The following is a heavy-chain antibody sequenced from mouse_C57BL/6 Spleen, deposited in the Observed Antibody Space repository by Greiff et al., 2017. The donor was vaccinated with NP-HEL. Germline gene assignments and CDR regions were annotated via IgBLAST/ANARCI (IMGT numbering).Heavy chain of an antibody. D-gene: IGHD1-1*01. J-gene: IGHJ2*01. CDR1: GYTFTDYY. CDR2: IFPGSGST. CDR3: ARKVITTVVARDYFDY. V-gene: IGHV1-75*01. Sequence: VQLQQSGPELVKPGASVKISCKASGYTFTDYYINWVKQRPGQGLEWIGWIFPGSGSTYYNEKFKGKATLTVDKSSSTAYMLLSSLTSEDSAVYFCARKVITTVVARDYFDYWGQGTTLTVSS.